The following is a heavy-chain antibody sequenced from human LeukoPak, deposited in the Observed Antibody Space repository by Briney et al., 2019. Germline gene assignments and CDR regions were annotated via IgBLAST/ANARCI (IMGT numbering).Heavy chain of an antibody. CDR2: IYYSGST. J-gene: IGHJ1*01. CDR3: ASSNSVVGYFQH. D-gene: IGHD2/OR15-2a*01. Sequence: SETLPLTCTVSGGSISSGDYYWSWIRQPPGKGLEWIGYIYYSGSTYYNPSLKSRVTISVDTSKNQFSLKLSSVTAADTAVYYCASSNSVVGYFQHWGQGTLVTVSS. CDR1: GGSISSGDYY. V-gene: IGHV4-30-4*08.